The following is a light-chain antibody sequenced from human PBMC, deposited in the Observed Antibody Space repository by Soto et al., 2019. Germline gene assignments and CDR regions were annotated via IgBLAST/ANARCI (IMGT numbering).Light chain of an antibody. CDR1: QSISSW. CDR2: KAS. CDR3: QQYNSYPLT. Sequence: DIQMTQSPSTLSASVGHRVTITCRASQSISSWLAWYQQKPGKAPNLLIYKASSLESGVPSRFSGSGSGTEFTLTISSLQPDDFATYYCQQYNSYPLTFGGGNKVEIK. J-gene: IGKJ4*01. V-gene: IGKV1-5*03.